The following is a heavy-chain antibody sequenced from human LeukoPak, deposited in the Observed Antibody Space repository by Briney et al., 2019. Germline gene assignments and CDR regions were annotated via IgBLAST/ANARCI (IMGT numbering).Heavy chain of an antibody. V-gene: IGHV3-23*01. Sequence: GGSLRLSCAASGFTFSSYAMSWVRQAPGKGLEWVSSISGSGGSTYYADYVKGRFTISRDNSKNTLDLQMNSLRAEDTAVYYCAKDRESEWELLIYWGQGTLVTVSS. D-gene: IGHD1-26*01. CDR3: AKDRESEWELLIY. CDR2: ISGSGGST. CDR1: GFTFSSYA. J-gene: IGHJ4*02.